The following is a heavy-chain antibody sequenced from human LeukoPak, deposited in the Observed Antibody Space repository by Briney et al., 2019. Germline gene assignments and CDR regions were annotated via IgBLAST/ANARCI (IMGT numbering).Heavy chain of an antibody. D-gene: IGHD1-1*01. V-gene: IGHV3-23*01. J-gene: IGHJ4*02. CDR2: ISGSGGFT. CDR3: AKTGNPATGDY. CDR1: GFTFSSYG. Sequence: GGSLRLSCAASGFTFSSYGMSWVRQAPGKGLEWVSAISGSGGFTYYADSVKGRFTISRDNSKNTLYLQMNSLRAEDTAVYYCAKTGNPATGDYWGQGTLVTVSS.